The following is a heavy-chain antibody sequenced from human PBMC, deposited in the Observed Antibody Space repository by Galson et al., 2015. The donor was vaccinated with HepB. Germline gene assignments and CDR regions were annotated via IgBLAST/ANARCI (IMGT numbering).Heavy chain of an antibody. CDR3: ARDQIVVVTDNAISSYYYYGMDV. Sequence: SLRLSCAASGFTFSSYWMSWVRQAPGKGLEWVANIKQDGSEKYYVDSVKGRFTISRDSAKNSLYLQMNSLRAEDTAVYYCARDQIVVVTDNAISSYYYYGMDVWGQGTTVTVSS. V-gene: IGHV3-7*01. CDR2: IKQDGSEK. J-gene: IGHJ6*02. D-gene: IGHD2-21*02. CDR1: GFTFSSYW.